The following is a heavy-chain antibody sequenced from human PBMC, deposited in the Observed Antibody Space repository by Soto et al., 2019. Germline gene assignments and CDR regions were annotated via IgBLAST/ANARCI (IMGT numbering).Heavy chain of an antibody. CDR2: IKEDGSEK. V-gene: IGHV3-7*01. CDR3: ARVATVTNYYYYYMDV. CDR1: GFSVSSYW. Sequence: GGSLRLSCAASGFSVSSYWMNWVRQAPGKGLEWVANIKEDGSEKYYVDSVKGRFTISRDNAKNSLYLQMNSLRAEDTAVYYCARVATVTNYYYYYMDVWGKGTTVTVSS. D-gene: IGHD4-17*01. J-gene: IGHJ6*03.